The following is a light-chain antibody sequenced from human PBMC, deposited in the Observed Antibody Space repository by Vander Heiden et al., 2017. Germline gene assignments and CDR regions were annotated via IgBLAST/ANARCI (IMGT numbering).Light chain of an antibody. J-gene: IGKJ1*01. CDR2: GAS. CDR3: QQGDRTPWT. Sequence: DIRMTQSPSSLSVSVGDRVTITCRASQSISNYLSWYQQKPGEAPKLLIFGASSLQSGAPSRFSGGGSGTAFTLTINKLQPEDFATYFCQQGDRTPWTFGQGTTVHI. CDR1: QSISNY. V-gene: IGKV1-39*01.